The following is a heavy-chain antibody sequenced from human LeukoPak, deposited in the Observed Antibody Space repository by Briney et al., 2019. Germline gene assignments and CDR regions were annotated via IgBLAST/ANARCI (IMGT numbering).Heavy chain of an antibody. J-gene: IGHJ6*03. CDR1: GDSFSSFF. V-gene: IGHV4-34*01. Sequence: PSETLSLTCSVSGDSFSSFFWSWIRQPPGKGLEWIGEINHSGSTNYNPSLKSRVTISVDTSKNQFSLKLSSVTAADTAVYYCAREVGSSGWYFDGYYYYMDVWGKGTTVTISS. D-gene: IGHD6-19*01. CDR3: AREVGSSGWYFDGYYYYMDV. CDR2: INHSGST.